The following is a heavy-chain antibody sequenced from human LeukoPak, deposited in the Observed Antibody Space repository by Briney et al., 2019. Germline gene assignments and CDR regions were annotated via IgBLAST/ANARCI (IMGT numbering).Heavy chain of an antibody. D-gene: IGHD1-26*01. Sequence: PGGSLRLSCAASGFTFSSYAMHWVRQAPGKGLEWVAVISYDGSNKYYADSVKGRFTISRDNSKNTLYLQMNSLRAEDTAVYYCARDLVPGGRHDAFDIWGQGTMVTVSS. V-gene: IGHV3-30-3*01. CDR2: ISYDGSNK. CDR3: ARDLVPGGRHDAFDI. J-gene: IGHJ3*02. CDR1: GFTFSSYA.